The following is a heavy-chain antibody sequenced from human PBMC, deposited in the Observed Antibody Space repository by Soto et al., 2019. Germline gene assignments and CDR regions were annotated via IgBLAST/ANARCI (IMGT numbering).Heavy chain of an antibody. J-gene: IGHJ6*03. CDR3: ASTNSRSYYMDV. CDR1: GFTFSGYS. Sequence: ESGGGLVKPGGSLRLSCAASGFTFSGYSMNWVRQAPGKGLEWVSSISSSSYIYYADSVKGRFTISRDNAKNSLYLQMNSLRAEDTAVYYCASTNSRSYYMDVWGKGTTVTVSS. D-gene: IGHD6-13*01. V-gene: IGHV3-21*01. CDR2: ISSSSYI.